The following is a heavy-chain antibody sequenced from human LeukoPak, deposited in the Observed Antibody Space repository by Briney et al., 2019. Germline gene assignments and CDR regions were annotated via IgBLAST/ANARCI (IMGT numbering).Heavy chain of an antibody. CDR1: GYTFTSYD. CDR2: MNPNSGNI. D-gene: IGHD1-26*01. Sequence: ASVKVSCKASGYTFTSYDINWVRQATGQGLEWTGWMNPNSGNIGYAQKFQGRVTMTRNTSISTAYMELSSLRSEDTAVYYCARIRVGATAFYYYYYYMDVWGKGTTVTVSS. J-gene: IGHJ6*03. V-gene: IGHV1-8*01. CDR3: ARIRVGATAFYYYYYYMDV.